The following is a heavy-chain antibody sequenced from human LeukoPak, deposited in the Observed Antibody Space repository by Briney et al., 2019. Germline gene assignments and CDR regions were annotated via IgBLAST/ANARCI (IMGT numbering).Heavy chain of an antibody. V-gene: IGHV3-7*01. Sequence: GGSLRLSCAASGFILRSYWMSGVREAPGKGREGVANIKPCGSEKNYVDFVEGRFTISRDNADDSLYLQVNSLRTEDTAVYFCARDYYGSGSYYTSNYYYGMDVWGQGTTVTVSS. CDR3: ARDYYGSGSYYTSNYYYGMDV. CDR2: IKPCGSEK. J-gene: IGHJ6*02. CDR1: GFILRSYW. D-gene: IGHD3-10*01.